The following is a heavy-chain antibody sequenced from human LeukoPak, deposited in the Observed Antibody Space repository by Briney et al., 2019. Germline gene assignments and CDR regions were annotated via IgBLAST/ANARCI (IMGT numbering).Heavy chain of an antibody. Sequence: ASVKVSCKASGYSFSYFGINWVRQAPGQGLEWMGWINCYNGDTNYAQKSEGRLTLTTDTATSSVYMELRNLRSDDTAVYYCARDHPPIVVVPAAIPFDYWGQGTLVTVSS. CDR3: ARDHPPIVVVPAAIPFDY. J-gene: IGHJ4*02. CDR2: INCYNGDT. D-gene: IGHD2-2*02. CDR1: GYSFSYFG. V-gene: IGHV1-18*01.